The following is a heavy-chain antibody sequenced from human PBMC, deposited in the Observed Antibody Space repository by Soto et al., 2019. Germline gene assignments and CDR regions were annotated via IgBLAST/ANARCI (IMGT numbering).Heavy chain of an antibody. CDR2: IWHDGGNK. Sequence: QVQLVESGGGVVQRGRSLRLSCAASGFTFSSYGMHWVRQAPGKGLGWVAFIWHDGGNKFYAESVKGQFTISRDNSKNTPYLQTTNLSAEDTAMYYCARDGDVNTGFGKDYWGQGTLVTVSS. V-gene: IGHV3-33*01. CDR3: ARDGDVNTGFGKDY. D-gene: IGHD3-16*01. J-gene: IGHJ4*02. CDR1: GFTFSSYG.